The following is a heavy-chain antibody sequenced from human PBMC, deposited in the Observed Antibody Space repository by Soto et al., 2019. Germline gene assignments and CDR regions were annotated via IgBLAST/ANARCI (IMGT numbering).Heavy chain of an antibody. CDR2: ISSSSSYI. CDR1: GFTFSSYS. V-gene: IGHV3-21*01. J-gene: IGHJ4*02. D-gene: IGHD3-10*01. CDR3: ARDQNLLRGGLYGY. Sequence: GGSLRLSCAASGFTFSSYSMNWVRQAPGKGLEWVSSISSSSSYIYYADSVKGRFTISRDNAKNSLYLQMNSLRAEDTAVYYCARDQNLLRGGLYGYWGQGTLVTVSS.